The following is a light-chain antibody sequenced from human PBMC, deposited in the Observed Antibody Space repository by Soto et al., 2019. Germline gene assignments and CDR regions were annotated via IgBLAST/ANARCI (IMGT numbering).Light chain of an antibody. CDR2: DAS. CDR1: QSISSW. Sequence: DIQMTQSPSTLSASVGDRVTITCRASQSISSWLAWYQQKPGKAPKVLIYDASSLESGVPLRFSGSGSGTEFTLTISSLQPYDFATYYCQQYNSYPYTFGQGTKLEIK. CDR3: QQYNSYPYT. V-gene: IGKV1-5*01. J-gene: IGKJ2*01.